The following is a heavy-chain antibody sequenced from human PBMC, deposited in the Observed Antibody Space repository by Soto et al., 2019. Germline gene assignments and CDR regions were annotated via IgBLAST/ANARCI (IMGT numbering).Heavy chain of an antibody. V-gene: IGHV3-23*01. CDR3: AKDSPEAPAVGLILDH. D-gene: IGHD6-13*01. Sequence: PGGSLRLSCAASGFTFSSFTLTWVRQAPGKGLEWVSAIGRDGSGAYYADSVKGRFTIPRDNSKNTLYLQMNSLRAEDTAVYYCAKDSPEAPAVGLILDHWGQGTVVTVSS. J-gene: IGHJ4*02. CDR1: GFTFSSFT. CDR2: IGRDGSGA.